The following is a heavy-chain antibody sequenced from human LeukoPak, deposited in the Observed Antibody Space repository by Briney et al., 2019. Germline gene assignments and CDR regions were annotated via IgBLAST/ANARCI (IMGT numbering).Heavy chain of an antibody. CDR3: ARSDVVPAEVLNY. Sequence: PSQTLSLTCTVSGGSISSGGYYWSWIRQHPGKGLEWIGYIYYSGSTYYNPSLKSRVTISVDTSKNQFSLKLSSVTAADTAVYYCARSDVVPAEVLNYWGQGTLVTVSS. V-gene: IGHV4-31*03. J-gene: IGHJ4*02. CDR1: GGSISSGGYY. D-gene: IGHD2-2*01. CDR2: IYYSGST.